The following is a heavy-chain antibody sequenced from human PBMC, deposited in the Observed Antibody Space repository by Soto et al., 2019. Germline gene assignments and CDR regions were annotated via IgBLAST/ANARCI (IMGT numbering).Heavy chain of an antibody. CDR2: ISFDGRNT. CDR1: GFTFNNYG. J-gene: IGHJ6*02. Sequence: GGSLRLSCAASGFTFNNYGMHWVRQAPGKGLEWVVVISFDGRNTDYADSVKGRFTISRDNSKNTLYLQMTSLRAEDTAVYYCARAPCSGGSCYSGEGIYYYYYGMDVWGQGTTVTVSS. CDR3: ARAPCSGGSCYSGEGIYYYYYGMDV. V-gene: IGHV3-30*03. D-gene: IGHD2-15*01.